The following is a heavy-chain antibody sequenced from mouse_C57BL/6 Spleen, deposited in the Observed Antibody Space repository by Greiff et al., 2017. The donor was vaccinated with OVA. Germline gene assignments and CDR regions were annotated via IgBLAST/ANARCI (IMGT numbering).Heavy chain of an antibody. J-gene: IGHJ4*01. Sequence: QVQLQQPGAELVKPGASVKMSCKASGYTFTSYWITWVKQRPGQGLEWIGDIYPGSGSTNYNEKFKSKATLTVDTSSSTAYMQLSSLTSEDAAVYYCARDGGVRRGDAMDYWGQGTSVTVSS. D-gene: IGHD2-14*01. V-gene: IGHV1-55*01. CDR1: GYTFTSYW. CDR2: IYPGSGST. CDR3: ARDGGVRRGDAMDY.